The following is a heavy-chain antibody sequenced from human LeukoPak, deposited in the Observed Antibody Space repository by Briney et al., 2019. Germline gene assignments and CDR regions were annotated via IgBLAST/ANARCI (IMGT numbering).Heavy chain of an antibody. Sequence: KPSETLSLTCTVAGGSISSYYWSRIRQPPGKGLEWTGYIDNSGSTRYDPSLKSRVTISVDSSKNQFSLKLSDVTAADTAVYYCARGPQRGYSYGPNDAFDIWGQGTMVTVSS. D-gene: IGHD5-18*01. V-gene: IGHV4-59*01. CDR1: GGSISSYY. CDR3: ARGPQRGYSYGPNDAFDI. CDR2: IDNSGST. J-gene: IGHJ3*02.